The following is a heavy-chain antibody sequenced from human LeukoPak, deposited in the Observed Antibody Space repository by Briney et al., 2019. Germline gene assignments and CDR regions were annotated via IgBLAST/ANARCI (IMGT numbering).Heavy chain of an antibody. J-gene: IGHJ6*03. V-gene: IGHV4-39*02. CDR3: SRLTHSYYSDTSGYYPYYYMDV. CDR2: ISYSGNT. D-gene: IGHD3-22*01. Sequence: SGTLSLTCTVSAGSISSSDYYWGWIRQSPGKGLEWIGRISYSGNTYYNPSLKSRVTISVDTSKNHFSLRLSSVTAADTAVYFRSRLTHSYYSDTSGYYPYYYMDVWGEGTTVTVSS. CDR1: AGSISSSDYY.